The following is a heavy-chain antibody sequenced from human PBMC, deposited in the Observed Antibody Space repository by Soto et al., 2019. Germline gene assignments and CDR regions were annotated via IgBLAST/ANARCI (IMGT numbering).Heavy chain of an antibody. D-gene: IGHD1-1*01. CDR3: ARDKLAVPGGFQH. Sequence: GGFLRLSCAAFGLTLSTSSMNWVRQAPGRGLEWISYIRRHTSYIYYADSVKGRFTISRDNAKNSLYLQMNSLRAEDTAVYSCARDKLAVPGGFQHWGQGTLVTVSS. CDR1: GLTLSTSS. CDR2: IRRHTSYI. J-gene: IGHJ1*01. V-gene: IGHV3-21*05.